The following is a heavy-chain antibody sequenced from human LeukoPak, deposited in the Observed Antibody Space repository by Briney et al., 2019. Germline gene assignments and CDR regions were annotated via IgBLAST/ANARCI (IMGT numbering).Heavy chain of an antibody. D-gene: IGHD2-21*01. CDR1: GFSFTFYS. CDR3: ARDSPNEGILRWSIDY. J-gene: IGHJ4*02. V-gene: IGHV3-21*01. CDR2: ISSNI. Sequence: GGSLRLSCAVSGFSFTFYSMNWVRQAPGKGLEWVSSISSNIYYADSVKGRFTISRDNAKNSLYLQMNSLRAEDTAVYYCARDSPNEGILRWSIDYWGQGTLVTVSS.